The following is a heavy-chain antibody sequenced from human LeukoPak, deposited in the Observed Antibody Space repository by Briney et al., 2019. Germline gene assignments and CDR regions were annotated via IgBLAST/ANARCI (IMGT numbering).Heavy chain of an antibody. J-gene: IGHJ6*02. V-gene: IGHV5-51*01. D-gene: IGHD2-15*01. CDR3: ARYRSGSSCFHYGMDV. Sequence: GESLKISCKGSGYNFINHWIGWVRQMPGKGLELMGIIYPGDSETRYSPSFQGQVTISDDKSTSTAYLQWSSLKASDTAMYSCARYRSGSSCFHYGMDVWGQGTTVTVSS. CDR1: GYNFINHW. CDR2: IYPGDSET.